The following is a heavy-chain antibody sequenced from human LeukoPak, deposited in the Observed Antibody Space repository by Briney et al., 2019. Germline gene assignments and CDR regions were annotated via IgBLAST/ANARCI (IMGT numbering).Heavy chain of an antibody. V-gene: IGHV3-11*01. CDR3: AREGGVQLWSRSYFDY. D-gene: IGHD5-18*01. Sequence: GGSLRLSCAASGFTFSDYYMNWIRQAPGKGLEWVSYISSSGSTIYYADSVKGRFTISRDNAKNSLYLQMNSLRAEDTAVYYCAREGGVQLWSRSYFDYWGQGTLVTVSS. CDR2: ISSSGSTI. J-gene: IGHJ4*02. CDR1: GFTFSDYY.